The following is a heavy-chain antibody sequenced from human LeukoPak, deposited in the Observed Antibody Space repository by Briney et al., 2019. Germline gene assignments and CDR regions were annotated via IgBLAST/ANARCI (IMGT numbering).Heavy chain of an antibody. CDR1: GYTFTSYD. CDR2: MNPNSGNT. Sequence: ASVKVSCKASGYTFTSYDINWVRKATGQGLEWMGWMNPNSGNTGYAQKFQGRVSITSSTSTSTAFMELGDLRSEDTAVYYCARGGASAAARRFDPWGQGTLVTVSS. J-gene: IGHJ5*02. CDR3: ARGGASAAARRFDP. D-gene: IGHD2-2*01. V-gene: IGHV1-8*01.